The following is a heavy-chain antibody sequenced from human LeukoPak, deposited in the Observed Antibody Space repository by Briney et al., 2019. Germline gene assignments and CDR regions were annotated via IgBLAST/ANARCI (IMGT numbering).Heavy chain of an antibody. V-gene: IGHV1-8*01. CDR3: ARVTSRFWTGYYDPFDI. D-gene: IGHD3/OR15-3a*01. Sequence: ASVKVSCKASGDTFSSYAINWVRQATGQGLEWMGWLHPNSGTAGYAQNFQGRVTITGDTSISTAYMELSSLRSEDTAVYYCARVTSRFWTGYYDPFDIWGQGTMVTVSS. CDR1: GDTFSSYA. CDR2: LHPNSGTA. J-gene: IGHJ3*02.